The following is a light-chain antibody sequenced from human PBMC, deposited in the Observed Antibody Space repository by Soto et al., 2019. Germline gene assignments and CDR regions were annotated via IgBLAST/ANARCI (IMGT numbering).Light chain of an antibody. CDR2: AAS. J-gene: IGKJ1*01. CDR3: QQSYIAPWT. CDR1: QSISTY. Sequence: DIQMTQSPSSLSASVGDRVSITCRASQSISTYLNWYQQKPGKVPRLLIYAASSLQSGVPSRFSGSGSGTDFTLTISSLQPEDFETYYCQQSYIAPWTFGQGTKVDIK. V-gene: IGKV1-39*01.